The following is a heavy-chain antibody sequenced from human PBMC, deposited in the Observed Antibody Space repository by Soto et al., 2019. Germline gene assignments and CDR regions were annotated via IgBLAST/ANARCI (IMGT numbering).Heavy chain of an antibody. CDR1: GYTFTSYG. CDR3: ARDGDCSGGSCYSYYWFDP. D-gene: IGHD2-15*01. CDR2: ISAYNGNT. Sequence: QVQLVQSGAEVKKPGASVKVSCKASGYTFTSYGISWVRQAPGQGLEWMGWISAYNGNTNYAQKLQGRVTMPTDTSTSTAYMELRSLRSDDTAVYYCARDGDCSGGSCYSYYWFDPWGQGTLVTVSS. V-gene: IGHV1-18*01. J-gene: IGHJ5*02.